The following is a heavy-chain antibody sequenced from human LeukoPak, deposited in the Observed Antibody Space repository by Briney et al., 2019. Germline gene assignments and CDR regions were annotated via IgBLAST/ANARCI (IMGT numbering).Heavy chain of an antibody. CDR3: ARGRELLPIDY. D-gene: IGHD3-10*01. J-gene: IGHJ4*02. CDR2: IYYSGST. CDR1: GGSVSSGSYY. Sequence: SETLSLTGTVSGGSVSSGSYYWSWIRQPPGKGLEWIGYIYYSGSTNYNPSLKSRVTISVDTSKNQFSLKLSSVTAADTAVYYCARGRELLPIDYWGQGTLVTVSS. V-gene: IGHV4-61*01.